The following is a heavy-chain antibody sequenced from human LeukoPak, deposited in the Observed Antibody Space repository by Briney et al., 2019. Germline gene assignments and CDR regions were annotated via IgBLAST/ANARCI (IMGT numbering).Heavy chain of an antibody. D-gene: IGHD5-18*01. CDR1: GGSINSYY. Sequence: PSETLSLTCTVSGGSINSYYWTWIRQPAGKGLECIGRIYSSGSTNYNPSLKSRVTMSVDTSKNQFSLKLTSVTAADTAVYYCARDSAYSFFYYFDYWGQGALVTVSS. CDR3: ARDSAYSFFYYFDY. J-gene: IGHJ4*02. V-gene: IGHV4-4*07. CDR2: IYSSGST.